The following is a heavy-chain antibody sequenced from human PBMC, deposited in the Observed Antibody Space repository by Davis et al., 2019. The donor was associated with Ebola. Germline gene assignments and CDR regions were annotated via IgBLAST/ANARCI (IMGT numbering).Heavy chain of an antibody. Sequence: ESLKIPCAASGFTFSSCWMHWVRQVPGKGLVWVSRINSDGSTINYADSVKGRFTISRDNAKNTLYLQMNSLRAEDTAVYYCVTFPTSGSHYGFQGGWGQGTLVTVSS. J-gene: IGHJ4*02. CDR3: VTFPTSGSHYGFQGG. CDR1: GFTFSSCW. CDR2: INSDGSTI. D-gene: IGHD1-26*01. V-gene: IGHV3-74*01.